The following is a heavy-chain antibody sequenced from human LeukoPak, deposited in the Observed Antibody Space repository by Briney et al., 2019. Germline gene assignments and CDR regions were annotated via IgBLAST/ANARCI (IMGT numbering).Heavy chain of an antibody. CDR3: ARARYYYGSGSYDDYYYYYMDV. Sequence: ASVKVSCKASGYTFTSYDINWVRQATGQGLEWMGWMNPNSANTNYAQKFQGRVTMTRNTSISTAYMELSSLRSEDTAVYYCARARYYYGSGSYDDYYYYYMDVWGKGTTVTISS. CDR1: GYTFTSYD. J-gene: IGHJ6*03. V-gene: IGHV1-8*01. CDR2: MNPNSANT. D-gene: IGHD3-10*01.